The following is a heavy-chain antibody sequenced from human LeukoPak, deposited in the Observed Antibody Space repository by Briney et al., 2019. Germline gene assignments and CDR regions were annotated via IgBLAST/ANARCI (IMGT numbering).Heavy chain of an antibody. CDR2: IIPVFGTA. J-gene: IGHJ4*02. D-gene: IGHD3-22*01. CDR1: GGTFSSYA. Sequence: SVKVSCKASGGTFSSYAISWVRQAPGQGLEWMGGIIPVFGTANYAQKFQGRVTITRDTSASTAYMDLNSLRSEDMAVYYCAVGDYYYDTRFDYWGQGTLVTVSS. V-gene: IGHV1-69*05. CDR3: AVGDYYYDTRFDY.